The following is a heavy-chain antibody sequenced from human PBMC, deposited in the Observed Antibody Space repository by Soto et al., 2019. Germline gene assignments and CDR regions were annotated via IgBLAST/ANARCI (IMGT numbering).Heavy chain of an antibody. J-gene: IGHJ4*02. CDR2: IYYSGST. V-gene: IGHV4-31*11. CDR3: ARGMGANSSSWYLYY. Sequence: SETLSLTCAVSGGSISSGGYYWSWIRQHPGKGLEWIGYIYYSGSTYYNPSLKSRVTISVDTSKNQFSLKLSSVTAADTAVYYCARGMGANSSSWYLYYWGQGTLVTVSS. D-gene: IGHD6-13*01. CDR1: GGSISSGGYY.